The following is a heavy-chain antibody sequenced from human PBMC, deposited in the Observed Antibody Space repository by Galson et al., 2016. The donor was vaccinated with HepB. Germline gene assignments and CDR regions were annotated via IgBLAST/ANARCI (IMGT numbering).Heavy chain of an antibody. CDR3: ARDLSYGSNWFDP. CDR1: GFTFSSYG. J-gene: IGHJ5*02. Sequence: SLRLSCAGSGFTFSSYGMHWVRQAPGKGLEWVAAIQFDGGKKYYGDSVKGRFTISRDDSKNTVYLQMSSLRAEDTAIYFCARDLSYGSNWFDPRGQGTPVTVSS. CDR2: IQFDGGKK. D-gene: IGHD3-16*02. V-gene: IGHV3-33*01.